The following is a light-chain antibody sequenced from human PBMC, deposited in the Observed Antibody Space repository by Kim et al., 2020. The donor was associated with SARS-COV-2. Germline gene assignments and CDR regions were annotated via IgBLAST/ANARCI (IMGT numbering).Light chain of an antibody. V-gene: IGLV3-1*01. Sequence: SVSPGKTVTITCSGDKLGDKYSAWYQQQPGQAPVLVIYQDTKRPSAMPERVVGSKSGNTATLTISGAQAMDEADYYCQAWDNPWVFGGGTQLTVL. CDR1: KLGDKY. J-gene: IGLJ3*02. CDR2: QDT. CDR3: QAWDNPWV.